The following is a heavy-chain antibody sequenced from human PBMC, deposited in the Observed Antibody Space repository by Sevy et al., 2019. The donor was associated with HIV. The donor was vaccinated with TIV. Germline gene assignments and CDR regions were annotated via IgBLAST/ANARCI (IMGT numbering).Heavy chain of an antibody. D-gene: IGHD3-22*01. CDR3: ASLPTNYYDISGSSGDDAFDI. CDR2: IWNDRSNK. V-gene: IGHV3-33*01. J-gene: IGHJ3*02. CDR1: GFTFSIYG. Sequence: GGSLRLSCAAYGFTFSIYGMHWVRQAPGKGLEWVAVIWNDRSNKHYADSVKGRFTISRDNAKNTLYLQMNSLGVEDTAVYYCASLPTNYYDISGSSGDDAFDIWGQGTRVTVSS.